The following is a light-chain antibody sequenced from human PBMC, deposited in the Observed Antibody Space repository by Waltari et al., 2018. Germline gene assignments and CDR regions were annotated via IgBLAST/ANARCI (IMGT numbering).Light chain of an antibody. V-gene: IGKV2-29*02. J-gene: IGKJ4*01. CDR2: DVS. Sequence: ETVMTQTPVSLSVTPGQPASMSCKSSQSLLESDGKTYLHWYLQKPGQSPQLLIYDVSSRFSGVPDRFRGSGSGTDFTLRISRVEAEDVGVYYCMQGIHLPLTFGGGTKVEMK. CDR1: QSLLESDGKTY. CDR3: MQGIHLPLT.